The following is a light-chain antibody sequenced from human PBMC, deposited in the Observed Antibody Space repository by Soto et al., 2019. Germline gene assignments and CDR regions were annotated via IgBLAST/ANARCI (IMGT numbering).Light chain of an antibody. Sequence: EIVLTQSPGTLSLSPGERATLSCRASQSVSSNSLAWYQQRPGQAPRLLIYGASSRATGIPDRFSGSESGTDFTLTISRLEPEDFAVYYCQQYGSSPRTFGQGTKVEIK. CDR3: QQYGSSPRT. V-gene: IGKV3-20*01. CDR1: QSVSSNS. CDR2: GAS. J-gene: IGKJ1*01.